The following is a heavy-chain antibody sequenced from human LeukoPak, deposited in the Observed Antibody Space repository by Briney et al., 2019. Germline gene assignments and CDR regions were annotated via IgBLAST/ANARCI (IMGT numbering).Heavy chain of an antibody. J-gene: IGHJ4*02. CDR2: VNPDSGDS. Sequence: GASVKVSCKASGYTFTDYYIHWVRQAPGQGLEWMAFVNPDSGDSYSAPKFQGSVTMTRDTSISTASMELNWLTSDDTAVYYCATGVPPAFTYWGQGTLVTVSS. D-gene: IGHD3-3*01. V-gene: IGHV1-2*02. CDR3: ATGVPPAFTY. CDR1: GYTFTDYY.